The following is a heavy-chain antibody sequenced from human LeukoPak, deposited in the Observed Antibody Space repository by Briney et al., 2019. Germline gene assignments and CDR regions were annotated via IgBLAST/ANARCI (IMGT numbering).Heavy chain of an antibody. Sequence: PSETLSLTCTVSGGSISSGGYYWSWIRQHPGKGLEWIGYIYYSGSTYYNPSLKSRVTISVDTSKSQFSLKLSSVTAADTAVYYCARGHIVVVPAAITNWFDPWGQGTLVTVSS. CDR1: GGSISSGGYY. V-gene: IGHV4-31*03. CDR2: IYYSGST. J-gene: IGHJ5*02. CDR3: ARGHIVVVPAAITNWFDP. D-gene: IGHD2-2*01.